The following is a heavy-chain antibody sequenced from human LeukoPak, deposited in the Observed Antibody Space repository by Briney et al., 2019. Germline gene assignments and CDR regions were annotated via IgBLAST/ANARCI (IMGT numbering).Heavy chain of an antibody. CDR1: GFTSSSYA. Sequence: PGGSLRLSCAASGFTSSSYAMSWVRQAPGKGLAWVSVISGSGGSTYYADSEKGRFTISRDNSKNTLYLQMNSLRAEDTAVYYCAKDRTGYSYGYFLSPWGQGTLVTVSS. D-gene: IGHD5-18*01. J-gene: IGHJ5*02. V-gene: IGHV3-23*01. CDR3: AKDRTGYSYGYFLSP. CDR2: ISGSGGST.